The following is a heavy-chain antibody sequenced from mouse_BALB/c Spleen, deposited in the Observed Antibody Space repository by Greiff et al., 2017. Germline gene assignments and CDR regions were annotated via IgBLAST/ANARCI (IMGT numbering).Heavy chain of an antibody. D-gene: IGHD2-4*01. CDR1: GFTFSSFG. V-gene: IGHV5-17*02. J-gene: IGHJ2*01. Sequence: EVQRVESGGGLVQPGGSRKLSCAASGFTFSSFGMHWVRQAPEKGLEWVAYISSGSSTIYYADTVKGRFTISRDNPKNTLFLQMTSLRSEDTAMYYCARNYYDYIDYWGQGTTLTVSS. CDR3: ARNYYDYIDY. CDR2: ISSGSSTI.